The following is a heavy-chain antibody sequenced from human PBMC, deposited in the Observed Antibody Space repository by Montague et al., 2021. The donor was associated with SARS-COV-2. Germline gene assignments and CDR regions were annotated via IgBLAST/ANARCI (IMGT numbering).Heavy chain of an antibody. CDR3: ARQPLGYCSSTSCYVG. CDR1: GGSISSSGYY. V-gene: IGHV4-39*01. Sequence: SETLSLTCTASGGSISSSGYYWGWVRQPPGKGLEWIGSISYGGSTYYNPSLKSRVSISIDTSKNQFSLKLSSVTAADTAVYYCARQPLGYCSSTSCYVGWGQGTLVTVSS. J-gene: IGHJ4*02. D-gene: IGHD2-2*01. CDR2: ISYGGST.